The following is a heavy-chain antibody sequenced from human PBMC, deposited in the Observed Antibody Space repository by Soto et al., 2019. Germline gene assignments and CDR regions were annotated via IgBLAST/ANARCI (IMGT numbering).Heavy chain of an antibody. Sequence: ASVKVSCKASGYTFTSYGISWVRQAPGQGLEWMGWISAYNGNTNYAQKLQGRVTMTTDTSTSTAYMELRSLRSDDTAVYYCARIGHYGSGSYYDNWFDPWGQGTLVTVSS. V-gene: IGHV1-18*01. CDR3: ARIGHYGSGSYYDNWFDP. CDR1: GYTFTSYG. J-gene: IGHJ5*02. CDR2: ISAYNGNT. D-gene: IGHD3-10*01.